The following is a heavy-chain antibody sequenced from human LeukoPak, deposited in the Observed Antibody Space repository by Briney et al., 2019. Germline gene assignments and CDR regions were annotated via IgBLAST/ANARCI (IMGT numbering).Heavy chain of an antibody. V-gene: IGHV3-7*03. CDR2: IQQDGSEK. Sequence: PGGSLRLSCAASGFTFSNYWMSWVRQAPGKGLEWVANIQQDGSEKYYVDSVKGRFTISRDNSRNTLYLQMNSLRAEDTAVYSCARSAFSDYIFLLAWGQGTLVTVSS. D-gene: IGHD4-11*01. CDR3: ARSAFSDYIFLLA. J-gene: IGHJ4*02. CDR1: GFTFSNYW.